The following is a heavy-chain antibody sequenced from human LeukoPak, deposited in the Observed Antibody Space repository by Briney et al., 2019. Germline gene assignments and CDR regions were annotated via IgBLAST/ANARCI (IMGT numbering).Heavy chain of an antibody. CDR1: GFTFSSYA. CDR3: ARDSLVRKVKWEPRVGAFDI. V-gene: IGHV3-30*04. Sequence: GGSLRLSCAASGFTFSSYAMHWVRQAPGKGLEWVAVISYDGSNKYYADSVKGRFTISRDNSKNTLYLQMNSLRAEDTAVYYCARDSLVRKVKWEPRVGAFDIWGQGTMVTVSS. CDR2: ISYDGSNK. D-gene: IGHD1-26*01. J-gene: IGHJ3*02.